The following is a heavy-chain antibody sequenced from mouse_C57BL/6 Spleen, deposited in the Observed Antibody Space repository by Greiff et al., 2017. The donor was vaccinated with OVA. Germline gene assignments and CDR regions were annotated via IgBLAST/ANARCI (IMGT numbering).Heavy chain of an antibody. CDR2: ISDGGSYT. J-gene: IGHJ3*01. Sequence: EVQGVESGGGLVKPGGSLKLSCAASGFTFSSYAMSWVRQTPEKRLEWVATISDGGSYTYYPDNVKGRFTISRDNAKNNLYLQMSHLKSEDTAMYYCARGKIYYDYEGFAYWGQGTLVTVSA. CDR3: ARGKIYYDYEGFAY. CDR1: GFTFSSYA. D-gene: IGHD2-4*01. V-gene: IGHV5-4*01.